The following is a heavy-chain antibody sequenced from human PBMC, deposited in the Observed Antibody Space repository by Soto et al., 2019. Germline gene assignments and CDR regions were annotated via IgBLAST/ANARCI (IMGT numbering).Heavy chain of an antibody. J-gene: IGHJ4*02. CDR3: ARVPPTRQWLYYFDY. CDR1: GYTFTSYY. D-gene: IGHD6-19*01. CDR2: INPSGGST. V-gene: IGHV1-46*01. Sequence: SMKVSCGASGYTFTSYYMHLMRQAPGQGLEWMGIINPSGGSTSYAQKFQGRVTMTRDTSTSTVYMELSSLRSEDTAVYYCARVPPTRQWLYYFDYWGQGTLVTVSS.